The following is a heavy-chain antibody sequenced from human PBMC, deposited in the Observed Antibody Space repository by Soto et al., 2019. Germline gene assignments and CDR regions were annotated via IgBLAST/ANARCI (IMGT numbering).Heavy chain of an antibody. J-gene: IGHJ4*02. V-gene: IGHV3-30*18. Sequence: GGSLRLSCAASGFTFSSYGMHWVRQAPGKGLEWVAVISYDGSNKYYADSVKGRFTISRDNSKNTLYLQMNSLRAEDTAVYYCAKVAGYCSGGSCRDYWGQGTLVTVSS. CDR3: AKVAGYCSGGSCRDY. CDR2: ISYDGSNK. CDR1: GFTFSSYG. D-gene: IGHD2-15*01.